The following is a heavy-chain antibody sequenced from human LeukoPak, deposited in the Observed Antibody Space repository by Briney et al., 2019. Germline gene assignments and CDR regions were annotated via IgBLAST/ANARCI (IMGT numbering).Heavy chain of an antibody. V-gene: IGHV3-7*01. J-gene: IGHJ4*02. CDR3: ARDPVEWELQLDY. CDR2: MNIDGSEK. D-gene: IGHD1-26*01. CDR1: GFTFSRYW. Sequence: HPGGSLRLSCAASGFTFSRYWMGWVRQAPGKRPEWVANMNIDGSEKYYADSVKGRFTISRDNARNSLYLQMNGLRVEDTAVYYCARDPVEWELQLDYWGQGTLVTVSS.